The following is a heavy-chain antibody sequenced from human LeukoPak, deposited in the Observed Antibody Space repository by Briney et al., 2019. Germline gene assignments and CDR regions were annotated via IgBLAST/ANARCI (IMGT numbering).Heavy chain of an antibody. V-gene: IGHV4-31*03. CDR3: ARDKGLPQAFDI. D-gene: IGHD5/OR15-5a*01. J-gene: IGHJ3*02. CDR2: IYYSGST. Sequence: SETLSLTCTVSGGSISSGGYYWSWIRQHPGEGLEWIGYIYYSGSTYYNPSLKSRVTISVDTSKNQFSLKLTSVTAADTAVYYCARDKGLPQAFDIWGQGTMVTVSS. CDR1: GGSISSGGYY.